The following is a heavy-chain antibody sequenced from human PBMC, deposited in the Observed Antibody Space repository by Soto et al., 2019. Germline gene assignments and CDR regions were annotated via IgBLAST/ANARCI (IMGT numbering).Heavy chain of an antibody. V-gene: IGHV3-48*02. CDR3: ARAVGGTAFDY. J-gene: IGHJ4*02. CDR1: GFSISNYG. CDR2: IGSTT. Sequence: DVQLVESGGDLVQPGGPLRLSCAAPGFSISNYGMNWVRQAPGKGLEWVSYIGSTTYYADCVKGRFTISRDNAKNSLYLQMNSLRDEGSAVYYCARAVGGTAFDYWGQGTLVTVSS. D-gene: IGHD1-1*01.